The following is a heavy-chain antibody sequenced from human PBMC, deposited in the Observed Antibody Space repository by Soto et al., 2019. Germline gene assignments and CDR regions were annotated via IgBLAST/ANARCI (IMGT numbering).Heavy chain of an antibody. D-gene: IGHD3-16*01. J-gene: IGHJ5*02. CDR2: IRSKAYGGTT. V-gene: IGHV3-49*04. CDR3: TREPSFGWFDP. Sequence: GGSLRLSCTASGFTFGDYAMSWVRQAPGKGLEWVGFIRSKAYGGTTEYAASVKGRFTISRDDSKSIAYLQMNSLKTEDTAVYYCTREPSFGWFDPWGQGTLVTVSS. CDR1: GFTFGDYA.